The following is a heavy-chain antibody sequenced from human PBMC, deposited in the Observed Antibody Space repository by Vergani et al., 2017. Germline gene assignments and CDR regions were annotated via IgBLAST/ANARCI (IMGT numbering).Heavy chain of an antibody. J-gene: IGHJ5*02. Sequence: EVQLVESGGGLVKPGGSLRLSCAASGFTFSSYSMNWVRQAPGKGLEWVSSISSSSSYIYYADSVKGRFTISRDNAKNSLYLQMNSLGAEDTAVYYCASGVVPAAIGWFDPWGQGTIVTVSS. CDR3: ASGVVPAAIGWFDP. D-gene: IGHD2-2*01. CDR1: GFTFSSYS. V-gene: IGHV3-21*01. CDR2: ISSSSSYI.